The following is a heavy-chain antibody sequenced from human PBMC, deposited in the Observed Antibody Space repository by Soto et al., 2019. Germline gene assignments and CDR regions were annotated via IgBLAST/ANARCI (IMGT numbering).Heavy chain of an antibody. V-gene: IGHV3-7*03. Sequence: GGSLRLSCAASGFTFSRYLMSWVRQAPGKGLEWVANIKEDGSEMYYVDSVKGRFTISRDNAKNSLYLQMSSLRADDTAVYYCAKSLAAAKFYFDSWGQGTLVTVSS. CDR2: IKEDGSEM. CDR3: AKSLAAAKFYFDS. J-gene: IGHJ4*02. D-gene: IGHD6-13*01. CDR1: GFTFSRYL.